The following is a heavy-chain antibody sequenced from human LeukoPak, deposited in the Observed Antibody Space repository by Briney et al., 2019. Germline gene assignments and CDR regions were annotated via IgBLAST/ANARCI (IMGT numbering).Heavy chain of an antibody. J-gene: IGHJ3*02. Sequence: GGPLRLSCAASGFTFSSYSMNWVRQAPGKGLEWVSSISSSSSYIYYADSVKGRFTISRDNAKNSLYLQMNSLRAEDTAVYYCARLTTDDAFDIWGQGTMVTVSS. CDR2: ISSSSSYI. D-gene: IGHD4-4*01. CDR1: GFTFSSYS. CDR3: ARLTTDDAFDI. V-gene: IGHV3-21*01.